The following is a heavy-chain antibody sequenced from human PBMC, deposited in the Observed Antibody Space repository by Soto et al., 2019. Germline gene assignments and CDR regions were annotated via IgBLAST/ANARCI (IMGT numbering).Heavy chain of an antibody. CDR2: INHNSGDT. J-gene: IGHJ3*02. D-gene: IGHD3-22*01. CDR1: GYTFTGYY. Sequence: GASVKVSGKASGYTFTGYYMHWVRQAPGQGLEWMGWINHNSGDTNYAQKFQGRVIMTRDTSISTAYMELSGLRSDDTAVYYCARGFYYDSGYWAAFDIWGQGTMVTVSS. CDR3: ARGFYYDSGYWAAFDI. V-gene: IGHV1-2*02.